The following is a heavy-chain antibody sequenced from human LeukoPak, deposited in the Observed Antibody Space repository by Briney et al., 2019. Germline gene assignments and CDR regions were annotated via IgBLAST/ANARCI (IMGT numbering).Heavy chain of an antibody. CDR3: ARDYVYAFDY. CDR2: ITGTGVTT. V-gene: IGHV3-23*01. Sequence: GGSLRLSCATSGLTFSSYSMSWVRQAPGKGLEWVSLITGTGVTTNYADSVKGRFTISRDNAKNALYLQMNSLRAEDTAVYFCARDYVYAFDYWGQGTLVTVSS. J-gene: IGHJ4*02. CDR1: GLTFSSYS. D-gene: IGHD2/OR15-2a*01.